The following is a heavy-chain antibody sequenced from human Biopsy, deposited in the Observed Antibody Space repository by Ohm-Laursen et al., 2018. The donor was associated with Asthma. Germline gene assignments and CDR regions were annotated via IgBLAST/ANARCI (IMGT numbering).Heavy chain of an antibody. CDR2: INSVFGTT. Sequence: GVSVKVSCKSLGGTFNTYVIGWVRQAPGQGLEWMGGINSVFGTTTYPQKFQDRVTITADDSTSTVYMELSSLRSEDTAVYYCARKAGSCISRTCYSLDFWGQGILVTVSS. J-gene: IGHJ4*02. V-gene: IGHV1-69*13. CDR3: ARKAGSCISRTCYSLDF. CDR1: GGTFNTYV. D-gene: IGHD2-2*01.